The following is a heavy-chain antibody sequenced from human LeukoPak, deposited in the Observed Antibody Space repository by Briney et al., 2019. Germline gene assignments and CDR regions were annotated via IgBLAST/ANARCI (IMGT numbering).Heavy chain of an antibody. J-gene: IGHJ4*02. CDR1: GYTFTSCD. CDR2: MNPNSGNT. V-gene: IGHV1-8*01. CDR3: TRGSSGRRDN. Sequence: ASVKVSCKASGYTFTSCDFNWVRQATGQGLKWMGWMNPNSGNTGYGQRFQGRITMTRDISIGTAYMELSNLTSEDTAIYYCTRGSSGRRDNWGQGTLVTVSA. D-gene: IGHD6-19*01.